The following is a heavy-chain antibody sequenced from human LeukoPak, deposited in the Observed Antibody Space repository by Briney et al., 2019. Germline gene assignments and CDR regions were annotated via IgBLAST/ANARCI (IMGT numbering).Heavy chain of an antibody. J-gene: IGHJ4*02. D-gene: IGHD7-27*01. Sequence: ASVKVSCKASGYTFTGYYMHWVRQAPGQGLEWMGWFSPNGGGTNYAQNFQDRVTMTRDTSLSTAYMELSSLRSDDTAVYYCAPQLGRLTDYWGQGTLVTVSS. CDR2: FSPNGGGT. V-gene: IGHV1-2*02. CDR3: APQLGRLTDY. CDR1: GYTFTGYY.